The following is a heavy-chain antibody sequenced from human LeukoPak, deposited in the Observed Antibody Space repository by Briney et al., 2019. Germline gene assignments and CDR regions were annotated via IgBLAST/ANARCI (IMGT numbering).Heavy chain of an antibody. CDR2: INPNSGGT. Sequence: ASVKVSCKASGYTFTGYYMHWVRQAPGQGLEWMGWINPNSGGTSYAQKFQGRVTMTRDTSISTAYMELSRLRSDDTAVCYCARGVVVVPAAIDYWGQGTLVTVSS. D-gene: IGHD2-2*01. CDR1: GYTFTGYY. J-gene: IGHJ4*02. CDR3: ARGVVVVPAAIDY. V-gene: IGHV1-2*02.